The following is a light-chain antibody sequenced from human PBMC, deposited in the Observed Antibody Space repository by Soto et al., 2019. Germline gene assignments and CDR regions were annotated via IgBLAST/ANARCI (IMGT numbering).Light chain of an antibody. Sequence: DIPMTQSPSTLSASVGDRVTLTCRASQSISSWVAWYQQKPGKAPNLLIYKASSLESVVPSRFSGSGSGTEFTLTISSLQPDDFATYYCQQYNSSPWTFGQGTKVEIK. V-gene: IGKV1-5*03. CDR3: QQYNSSPWT. J-gene: IGKJ1*01. CDR2: KAS. CDR1: QSISSW.